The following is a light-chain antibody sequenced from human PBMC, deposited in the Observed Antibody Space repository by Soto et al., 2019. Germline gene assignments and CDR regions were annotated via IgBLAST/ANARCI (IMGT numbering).Light chain of an antibody. CDR3: QQYGSSPT. CDR2: DAS. Sequence: EIVLTQSPGTLCLSPGERGTLSWRDSQRLSCGYLAWYQQKFGEAPRLLIYDASRRATGIPVRFRGSWSGTDFTPTINRLEPEDFAVYYCQQYGSSPTFGLGTKVDIK. V-gene: IGKV3-20*01. CDR1: QRLSCGY. J-gene: IGKJ1*01.